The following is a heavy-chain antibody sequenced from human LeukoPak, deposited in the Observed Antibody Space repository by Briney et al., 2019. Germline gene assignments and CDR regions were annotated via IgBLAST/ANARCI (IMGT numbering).Heavy chain of an antibody. D-gene: IGHD3-10*01. V-gene: IGHV1-8*03. CDR2: MNPNSGNT. CDR3: ARGDTMVRGANNWFDP. J-gene: IGHJ5*02. Sequence: PVASVKVSCKASGYTFTSYDINWVRQATGQGLEWMGWMNPNSGNTGYAQKFQGRVTITRNTSISTAYMELSSLRSEDTAVYYCARGDTMVRGANNWFDPWGQGTLVTVSS. CDR1: GYTFTSYD.